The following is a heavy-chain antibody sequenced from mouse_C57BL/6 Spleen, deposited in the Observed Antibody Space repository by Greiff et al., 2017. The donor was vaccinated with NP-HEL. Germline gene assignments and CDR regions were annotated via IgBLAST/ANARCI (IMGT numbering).Heavy chain of an antibody. CDR1: GYTFTDYE. D-gene: IGHD1-1*01. V-gene: IGHV1-15*01. Sequence: QVQLQQSGAELVRPGASVTLSCKASGYTFTDYEMHWVKQTPVHGLEWIGAIDPETGGTAYNQKFKGKAILTADKSSSTAYMELRSLTSEDSAVYYCTRWDYYGSSYRYYAMDYWGQGTSVTVSS. J-gene: IGHJ4*01. CDR3: TRWDYYGSSYRYYAMDY. CDR2: IDPETGGT.